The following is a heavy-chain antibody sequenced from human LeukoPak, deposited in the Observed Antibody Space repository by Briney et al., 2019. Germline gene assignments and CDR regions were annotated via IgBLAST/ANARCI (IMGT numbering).Heavy chain of an antibody. J-gene: IGHJ4*02. V-gene: IGHV3-49*04. CDR1: GFTFGDYA. CDR3: TRVGSSSWPGLDH. CDR2: IRSKAYGGTT. D-gene: IGHD6-13*01. Sequence: TGGSLRLSCTASGFTFGDYAMSWVRQAPGKGLEWVGFIRSKAYGGTTEYAASVKGRFTISRDDSKSIAYLQMNSLKTEDTAVYYCTRVGSSSWPGLDHWGQGTLVTVSS.